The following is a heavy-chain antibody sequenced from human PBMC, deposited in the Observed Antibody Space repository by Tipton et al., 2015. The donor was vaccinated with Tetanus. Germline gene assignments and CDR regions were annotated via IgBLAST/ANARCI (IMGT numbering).Heavy chain of an antibody. V-gene: IGHV3-30*14. CDR3: ARWGVLGLQHYLDY. CDR1: EFSFSSYA. CDR2: ISYDGSNK. Sequence: SLRLSCAASEFSFSSYAMTWVRQAPGKGLEWVAVISYDGSNKYYADSVKGRFTISRDNSKNTVYLQMNSLRVEDTAVYYCARWGVLGLQHYLDYWGQGTLVTVSS. J-gene: IGHJ4*02. D-gene: IGHD1-1*01.